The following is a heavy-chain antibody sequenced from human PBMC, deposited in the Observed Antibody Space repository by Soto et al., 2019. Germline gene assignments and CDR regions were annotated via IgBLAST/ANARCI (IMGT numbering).Heavy chain of an antibody. D-gene: IGHD3-22*01. CDR3: ARVPYYDSSGYYFPYFDY. CDR2: INWNGGST. CDR1: GFTFGDYG. V-gene: IGHV3-20*04. J-gene: IGHJ4*02. Sequence: GGSLRLSCAASGFTFGDYGMSWGRQAPGKGLEWVSGINWNGGSTGYADSVKGRFTISRDNAKNSLYLQMNSLRAEDTALYYCARVPYYDSSGYYFPYFDYWGQGTLVTVSS.